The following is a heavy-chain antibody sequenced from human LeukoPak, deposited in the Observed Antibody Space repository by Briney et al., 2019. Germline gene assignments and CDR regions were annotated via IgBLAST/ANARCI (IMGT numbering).Heavy chain of an antibody. D-gene: IGHD3-22*01. V-gene: IGHV4-59*01. Sequence: SETLSLTCAVYGGSFSGYYWSWIRQPPGKGLEWIGYIYYSGSTNYNPSLKSRVTISVDTSKNQFSLKLSSVTAADTAVYYCARFEYDSSGYYLDYWGQGTLVTVSS. CDR3: ARFEYDSSGYYLDY. CDR1: GGSFSGYY. J-gene: IGHJ4*02. CDR2: IYYSGST.